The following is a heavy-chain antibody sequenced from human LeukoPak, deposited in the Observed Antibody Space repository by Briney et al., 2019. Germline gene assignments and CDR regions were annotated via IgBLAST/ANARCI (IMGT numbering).Heavy chain of an antibody. CDR2: INPNSGGT. D-gene: IGHD3-16*01. V-gene: IGHV1-2*02. CDR3: ARDHRRKYVWSPSIFLDY. Sequence: RASVKVSCKASGYTFTGYYMHWVRQAPGQGLEWMGWINPNSGGTNYAQKFQGRVTMTRDTSISTAYMELSRLRSDDTAVYYCARDHRRKYVWSPSIFLDYWGQGTLVTVSS. J-gene: IGHJ4*02. CDR1: GYTFTGYY.